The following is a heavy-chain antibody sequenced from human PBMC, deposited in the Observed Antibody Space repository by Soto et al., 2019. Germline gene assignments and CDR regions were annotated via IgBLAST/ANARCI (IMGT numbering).Heavy chain of an antibody. CDR3: VRDLGPFSSTWYVGAH. V-gene: IGHV3-33*01. D-gene: IGHD6-13*01. J-gene: IGHJ4*02. CDR2: IWYDGSNE. CDR1: GFTFSDYG. Sequence: QVHLVESGGAVVQPGRSLRLSCAASGFTFSDYGMHWVRQAPGKGLEWVALIWYDGSNEYYADSVKGRFTVSRDDSNNTLYLQMNSLGADDSAIYYCVRDLGPFSSTWYVGAHWGQGALVTVSS.